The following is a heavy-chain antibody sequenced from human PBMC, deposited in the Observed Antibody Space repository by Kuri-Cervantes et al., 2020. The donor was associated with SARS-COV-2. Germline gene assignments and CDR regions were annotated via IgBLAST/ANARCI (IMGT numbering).Heavy chain of an antibody. CDR2: IYHSGST. CDR3: ARLSGYDSSGYNDY. CDR1: GYSISSGYY. V-gene: IGHV4-38-2*02. J-gene: IGHJ4*02. Sequence: SETLSLTCTVSGYSISSGYYWGWIRQPPGKELEWIGSIYHSGSTYYNPSLKSRVTISVDTSKNQFSLKLSSVTAADTAVYYCARLSGYDSSGYNDYWGQGTLVTVSS. D-gene: IGHD3-22*01.